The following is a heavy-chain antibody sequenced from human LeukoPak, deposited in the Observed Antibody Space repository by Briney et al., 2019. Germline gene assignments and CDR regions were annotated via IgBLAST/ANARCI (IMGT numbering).Heavy chain of an antibody. CDR1: GFTFDDYA. CDR2: ISWNGGSI. V-gene: IGHV3-9*01. J-gene: IGHJ4*02. D-gene: IGHD3-9*01. Sequence: GGSLRLSCAASGFTFDDYAMHWVRQPPGKGLEWVSGISWNGGSIGYADSVKGRITISRDNAKNSLYLQKNSLRAEDTALYYCAKSLSYFDWSPLNYWGQGTLVTVSS. CDR3: AKSLSYFDWSPLNY.